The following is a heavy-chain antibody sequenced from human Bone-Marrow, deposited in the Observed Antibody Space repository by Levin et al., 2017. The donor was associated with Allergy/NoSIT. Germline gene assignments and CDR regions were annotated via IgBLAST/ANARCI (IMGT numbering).Heavy chain of an antibody. CDR2: ISYDGGIE. CDR3: AKGRDILTGYSPLDY. CDR1: GFTFSNSA. Sequence: PGGSLRLSCAASGFTFSNSAMYWVRQAPGKGLEWVAVISYDGGIENYVDSVKGRFTISRDNSKNTLYVQMNSLRSEDTAVYYCAKGRDILTGYSPLDYWGQGTLVTVSS. D-gene: IGHD3-9*01. V-gene: IGHV3-30*18. J-gene: IGHJ4*02.